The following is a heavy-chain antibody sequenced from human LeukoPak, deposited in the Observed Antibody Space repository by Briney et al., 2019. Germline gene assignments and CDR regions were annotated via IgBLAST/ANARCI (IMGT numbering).Heavy chain of an antibody. Sequence: ASVKVSCKASGYTFTGYYMHWVRQAPGQGLEWMGWINPNSGGTNYAQKFQGRVTMTRDTSISTAYMELSRLRSDDTAVYYCARAPYDFWSGYYADVWGKGITVTVSS. CDR1: GYTFTGYY. CDR2: INPNSGGT. CDR3: ARAPYDFWSGYYADV. D-gene: IGHD3-3*01. V-gene: IGHV1-2*02. J-gene: IGHJ6*04.